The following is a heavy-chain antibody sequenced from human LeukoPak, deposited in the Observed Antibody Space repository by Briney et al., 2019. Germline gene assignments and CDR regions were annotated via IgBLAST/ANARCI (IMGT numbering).Heavy chain of an antibody. CDR3: AHLVVTIDWRSYFDY. D-gene: IGHD3-9*01. CDR2: IYYNDDK. CDR1: DFSLSTPGMG. Sequence: SGPTLVKPTQTLILTCTFSDFSLSTPGMGVGWIRQPPGKAPEWLVMIYYNDDKRYSPSLRSRLTITKDTSKNQVVLTMTNVDVVDTATYYCAHLVVTIDWRSYFDYWGQGILVTVSS. J-gene: IGHJ4*02. V-gene: IGHV2-5*01.